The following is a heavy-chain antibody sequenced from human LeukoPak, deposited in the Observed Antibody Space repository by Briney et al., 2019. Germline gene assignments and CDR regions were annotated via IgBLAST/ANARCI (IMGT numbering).Heavy chain of an antibody. V-gene: IGHV3-23*01. CDR1: GFTFSSYA. Sequence: GGSLRLSCAASGFTFSSYAMSWVSQAPGKGLEWVSAISGSGGSTYYADSVKGRFTISRDNSKNTLYLQMNSLRAEDTAVYYCASLASKARLVDYWGQGTLVTVSS. CDR3: ASLASKARLVDY. D-gene: IGHD6-6*01. CDR2: ISGSGGST. J-gene: IGHJ4*02.